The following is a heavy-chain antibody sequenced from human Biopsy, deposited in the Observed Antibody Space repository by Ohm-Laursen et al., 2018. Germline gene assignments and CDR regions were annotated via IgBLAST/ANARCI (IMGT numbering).Heavy chain of an antibody. Sequence: TLSLTCSVSGASVKTSGYFWAWIRQRPGKGLEWIGYISYNERTHYNPSLTSRLAISFDTSNNRISLQLRSVSVADTAVYHCVRGPKTGTAEAWYFDLWGRGSPVTVPS. CDR2: ISYNERT. V-gene: IGHV4-31*03. D-gene: IGHD3-9*01. J-gene: IGHJ2*01. CDR3: VRGPKTGTAEAWYFDL. CDR1: GASVKTSGYF.